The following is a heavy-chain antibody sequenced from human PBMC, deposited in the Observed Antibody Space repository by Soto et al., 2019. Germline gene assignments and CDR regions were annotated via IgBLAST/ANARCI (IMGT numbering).Heavy chain of an antibody. D-gene: IGHD3-3*01. CDR1: GFTFDDYT. CDR3: VKDKFESGMDV. CDR2: ITWSSSAI. Sequence: GGSLRLSCTASGFTFDDYTMHWVRQAPGKGLEWVSGITWSSSAIGYADSVRGRFTVSRDNAKNSLYLQMNSLRPDDSAFYFCVKDKFESGMDVWGQGTTGTVS. V-gene: IGHV3-9*01. J-gene: IGHJ6*02.